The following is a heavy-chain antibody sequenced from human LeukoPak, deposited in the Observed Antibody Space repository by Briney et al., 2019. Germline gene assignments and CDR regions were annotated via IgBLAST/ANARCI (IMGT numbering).Heavy chain of an antibody. CDR2: INHRGST. CDR3: ASSASLGD. CDR1: GGSFKNYY. V-gene: IGHV4-34*01. J-gene: IGHJ4*02. Sequence: PSETLSLTCAVYGGSFKNYYWSWIRQSPGKGLEWIGEINHRGSTNYNPSLKSRVTMSIDTSKNQFSLKLTSVTAADTAVYYCASSASLGDWGRGTLVTVSS. D-gene: IGHD3-16*01.